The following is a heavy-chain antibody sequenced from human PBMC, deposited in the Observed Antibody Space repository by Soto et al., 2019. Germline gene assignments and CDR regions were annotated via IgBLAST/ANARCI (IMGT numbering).Heavy chain of an antibody. D-gene: IGHD6-19*01. CDR1: GYTFTSYG. J-gene: IGHJ6*02. V-gene: IGHV1-18*01. CDR2: ISAYNGNT. Sequence: ASVKVSCKASGYTFTSYGISWVRQAPGQGLEWMGWISAYNGNTNYAQKPQGRVTMTTDTSTSTAYMELRSLRSDDTAVYYCARVPQRLISQQWLVGGMDVWGQGTTVTVSS. CDR3: ARVPQRLISQQWLVGGMDV.